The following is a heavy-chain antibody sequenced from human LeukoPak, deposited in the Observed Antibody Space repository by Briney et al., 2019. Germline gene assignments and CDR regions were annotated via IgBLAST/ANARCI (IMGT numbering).Heavy chain of an antibody. CDR1: GSTFSSYE. V-gene: IGHV3-13*01. J-gene: IGHJ3*02. D-gene: IGHD3-16*01. CDR2: IGIGGDT. CDR3: VRERRGGSSDGFDI. Sequence: GGSLRLSCAGSGSTFSSYEMHWVRQVAGRGLEWVSAIGIGGDTFYTGSVKGRFTISRENAKNSFFLQMNSLRAGDTALYYCVRERRGGSSDGFDIWGQGTMVTVSS.